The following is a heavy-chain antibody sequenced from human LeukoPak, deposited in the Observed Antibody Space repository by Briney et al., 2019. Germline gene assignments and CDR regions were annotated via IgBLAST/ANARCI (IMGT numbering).Heavy chain of an antibody. V-gene: IGHV3-23*01. J-gene: IGHJ4*02. CDR3: ASGPLNIVVVPAAPRADY. CDR2: ISGSGGST. D-gene: IGHD2-2*01. CDR1: GFTFSSHA. Sequence: GGSLRLSCAASGFTFSSHAMSWVRPAPGKGLEWVSAISGSGGSTYCADSVKGRFTISRDNSKNTLYLQMSSLRAEDTAVYYCASGPLNIVVVPAAPRADYWGQGTLVTVSS.